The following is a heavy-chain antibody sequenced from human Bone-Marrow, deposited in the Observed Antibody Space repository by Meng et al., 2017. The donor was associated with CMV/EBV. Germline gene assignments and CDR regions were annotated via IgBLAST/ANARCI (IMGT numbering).Heavy chain of an antibody. J-gene: IGHJ4*02. CDR1: GGAISNYY. CDR2: VYYSGTT. V-gene: IGHV4-59*01. CDR3: ARARGSHYFDY. D-gene: IGHD3-10*01. Sequence: GSLRLSCSVSGGAISNYYWSWIRQPPGKGLEWIGYVYYSGTTNYNPSLKSRVSISVDTSKNQFSLKLSSVTAADTAVYYCARARGSHYFDYWGQGTLVPVSS.